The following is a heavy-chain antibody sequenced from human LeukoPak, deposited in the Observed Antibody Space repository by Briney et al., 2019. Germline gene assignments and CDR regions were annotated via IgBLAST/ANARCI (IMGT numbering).Heavy chain of an antibody. CDR3: TRDLNHDSSG. J-gene: IGHJ4*02. CDR1: GFSLSDYW. Sequence: GGSLRPSCAASGFSLSDYWMTWVRQAPGKGLECVGNIKFDGSEIYYLDAVRGRFSISRDNAKNSLYLQMNSLRVEDTAVYYCTRDLNHDSSGWGQGTLVTVSS. D-gene: IGHD3-22*01. CDR2: IKFDGSEI. V-gene: IGHV3-7*01.